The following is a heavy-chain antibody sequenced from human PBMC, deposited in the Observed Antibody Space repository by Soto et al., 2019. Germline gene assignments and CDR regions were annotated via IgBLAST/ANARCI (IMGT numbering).Heavy chain of an antibody. CDR3: ARDYFIASSYYYYGMDV. CDR2: IKQDGSEK. J-gene: IGHJ6*02. V-gene: IGHV3-7*01. Sequence: GGSLRLSCAASGFTFSSYWMSWVRQAPGKGLEWVASIKQDGSEKYYVDSVKGRFTISRDNAKNSLYLQMNSLRAEDTAVYYCARDYFIASSYYYYGMDVWGQGTTVTVSS. D-gene: IGHD2-2*01. CDR1: GFTFSSYW.